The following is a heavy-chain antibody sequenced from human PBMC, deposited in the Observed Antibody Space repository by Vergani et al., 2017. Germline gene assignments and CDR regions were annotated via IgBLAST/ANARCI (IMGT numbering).Heavy chain of an antibody. Sequence: QVQLQQWGAGLLKPSETLSLTCAVYGGSFSGYYWSWIRQPPGKGLEWIGEINHSGSTNYNPSLMSRVTISVDTSKNQFSLKLSSVTAADTAVYYCARGWARYSGSYRFDYWGQGTLVTVSS. CDR2: INHSGST. J-gene: IGHJ4*02. CDR1: GGSFSGYY. D-gene: IGHD1-26*01. CDR3: ARGWARYSGSYRFDY. V-gene: IGHV4-34*01.